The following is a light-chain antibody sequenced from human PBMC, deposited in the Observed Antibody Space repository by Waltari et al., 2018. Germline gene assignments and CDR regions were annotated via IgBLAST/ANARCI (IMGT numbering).Light chain of an antibody. Sequence: DAVMNQSPLSLPVSLGQPASISCKSSQSLVFSDGKTYLHWFRQRPGQSPRRLIYKVSNRDSGVPDRFSGSGSGTDFTLKISRVEAEDVGVYYCMQTTHWPRTFGQGTKVEIK. J-gene: IGKJ1*01. CDR1: QSLVFSDGKTY. CDR3: MQTTHWPRT. V-gene: IGKV2-30*01. CDR2: KVS.